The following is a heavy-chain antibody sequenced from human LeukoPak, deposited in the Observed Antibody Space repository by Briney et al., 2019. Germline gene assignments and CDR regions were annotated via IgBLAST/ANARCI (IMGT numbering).Heavy chain of an antibody. CDR2: ISSSSSYI. Sequence: PGGSLRLSCAASGFTFSSYSMNWVRQAPGKGLEWVSSISSSSSYIYYADSVKGRFTISRDNAKTSLYLQMNSLRAEDTAVYYCARGGFVIGIAVAAYFDYWGQGTLVTVSS. V-gene: IGHV3-21*01. D-gene: IGHD6-19*01. CDR3: ARGGFVIGIAVAAYFDY. CDR1: GFTFSSYS. J-gene: IGHJ4*02.